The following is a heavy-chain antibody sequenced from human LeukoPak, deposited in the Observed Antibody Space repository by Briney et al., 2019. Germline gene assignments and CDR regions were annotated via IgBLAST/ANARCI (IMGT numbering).Heavy chain of an antibody. CDR1: GFTFSSYG. J-gene: IGHJ4*02. D-gene: IGHD5-12*01. CDR3: ARAMRSGYDY. Sequence: GGSLRLSCAASGFTFSSYGMNWVRQAPGKGLEWVSYIGSSSSPIYYADSVKGRFTISGDNAKNSLYLQMNSLRDEDTAVYYCARAMRSGYDYWGQGTLVTVSS. CDR2: IGSSSSPI. V-gene: IGHV3-48*02.